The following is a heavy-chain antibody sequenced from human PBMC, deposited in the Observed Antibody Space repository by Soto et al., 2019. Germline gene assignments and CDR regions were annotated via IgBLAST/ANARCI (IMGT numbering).Heavy chain of an antibody. D-gene: IGHD3-10*01. CDR1: SVSISSSNW. Sequence: SETLSLTCAVSSVSISSSNWWSWVRQPPGKGLEWIGEIYHSGSTNYNPSLKSRVTISVDKSKNQFSLKLSSVTAADTTVYYCARGYGSGRNFDYWGQGTLVTVSS. V-gene: IGHV4-4*02. CDR2: IYHSGST. CDR3: ARGYGSGRNFDY. J-gene: IGHJ4*02.